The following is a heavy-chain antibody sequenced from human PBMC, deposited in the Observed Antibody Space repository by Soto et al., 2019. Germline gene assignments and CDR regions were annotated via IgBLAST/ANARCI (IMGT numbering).Heavy chain of an antibody. V-gene: IGHV3-33*01. CDR1: GFTFSSYG. J-gene: IGHJ6*02. D-gene: IGHD6-19*01. CDR3: AREFEGEQWLAEGAYYYGMDV. Sequence: QVQLVESGGGVVQPGRSLRLSCAASGFTFSSYGMHWVRQAPGKGLEWVAVIWYDGSNKYYADSVKGRFTISRDNSTTTLYLQMNSVRAEDTAVSYCAREFEGEQWLAEGAYYYGMDVWGQGTTVTVSS. CDR2: IWYDGSNK.